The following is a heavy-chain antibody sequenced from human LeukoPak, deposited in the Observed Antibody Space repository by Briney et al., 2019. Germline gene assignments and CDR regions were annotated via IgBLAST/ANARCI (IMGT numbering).Heavy chain of an antibody. V-gene: IGHV4-34*01. Sequence: SETLSPTCAVYGGSFSGYYWSWIRQPPGKGLEWIGEINHSGSTNYNPSLKSRATISVDTSKNQFSLKLSSVTATDTALYYCARSRDGYHPLDYWGQGTLVTVSS. J-gene: IGHJ4*02. D-gene: IGHD5-24*01. CDR3: ARSRDGYHPLDY. CDR1: GGSFSGYY. CDR2: INHSGST.